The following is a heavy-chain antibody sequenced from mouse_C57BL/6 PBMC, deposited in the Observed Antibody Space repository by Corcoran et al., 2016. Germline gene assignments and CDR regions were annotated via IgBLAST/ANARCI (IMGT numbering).Heavy chain of an antibody. CDR3: AREHSSGHDYAMDY. D-gene: IGHD3-2*02. V-gene: IGHV1-81*01. CDR2: IYPRSGNT. J-gene: IGHJ4*01. Sequence: QVQLQQSGAELARPGASVKLSCKASGYTFTSYGISWVKQRTGQGLEWIGEIYPRSGNTYYNEKFKGKATLTADKSSSTAYMELRSLTSEDSAVYFCAREHSSGHDYAMDYWGQGTSVTVSS. CDR1: GYTFTSYG.